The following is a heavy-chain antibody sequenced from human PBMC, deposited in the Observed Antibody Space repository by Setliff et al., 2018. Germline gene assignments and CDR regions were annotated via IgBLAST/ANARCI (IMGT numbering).Heavy chain of an antibody. CDR1: DFTFTNAW. D-gene: IGHD3-16*01. CDR2: IKPKSDGGTT. J-gene: IGHJ1*01. Sequence: GSLRLSCAASDFTFTNAWMNWVRQAPGKGLEWVGRIKPKSDGGTTDYAAPVKGRFTISRDDSTNTLYLQMNSLKTEDTAVYYCTTDPLSKGAYWGVEYFQHWGQGTLVTVSS. V-gene: IGHV3-15*07. CDR3: TTDPLSKGAYWGVEYFQH.